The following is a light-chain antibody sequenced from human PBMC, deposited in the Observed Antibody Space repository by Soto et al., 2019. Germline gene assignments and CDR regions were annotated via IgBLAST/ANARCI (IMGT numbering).Light chain of an antibody. V-gene: IGKV3-15*01. CDR1: QSVSSN. J-gene: IGKJ1*01. Sequence: EIVMTQSPATLSVSPGERATLSCRASQSVSSNLAWYQQKPRQAPRLLIYGASTRATGVPARFSGSGSGTEFTLTISSLQSEDFAVYDCQQYNNWPRTFGQGTKVEIK. CDR2: GAS. CDR3: QQYNNWPRT.